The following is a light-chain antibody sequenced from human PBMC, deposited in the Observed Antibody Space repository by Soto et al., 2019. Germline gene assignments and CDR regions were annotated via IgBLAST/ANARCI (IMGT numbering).Light chain of an antibody. Sequence: NALTQSPGTLSLSPGERATLSCRASRSVTSNFVAWYQQKPGQAPRLLVYGASTRAIDIPERFSGSGSGTDFSRTINRLEPEDLAGYFCQQYGSSPRWTFGQGTKVEIK. CDR3: QQYGSSPRWT. CDR1: RSVTSNF. CDR2: GAS. V-gene: IGKV3-20*01. J-gene: IGKJ2*02.